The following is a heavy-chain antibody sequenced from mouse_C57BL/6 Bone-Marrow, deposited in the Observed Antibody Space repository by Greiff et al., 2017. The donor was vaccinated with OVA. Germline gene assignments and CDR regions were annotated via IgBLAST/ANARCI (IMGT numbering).Heavy chain of an antibody. CDR1: GYTFTSYW. CDR2: IDPSDSYT. J-gene: IGHJ3*01. V-gene: IGHV1-50*01. Sequence: VKLQQPGAELVKPGASVKLSCKASGYTFTSYWMQWVKQRPGQGLEWIGEIDPSDSYTNYNQKFKGKATLTVDTSSSTAYMQRSSLTSEDAAVYYCARGGLFADWGQGTLVTVSA. CDR3: ARGGLFAD.